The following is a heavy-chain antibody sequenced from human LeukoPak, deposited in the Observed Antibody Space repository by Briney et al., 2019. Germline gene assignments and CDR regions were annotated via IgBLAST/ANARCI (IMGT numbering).Heavy chain of an antibody. Sequence: SETLSLTCTVSGGSISSSSYYWGCIRQPPGKGLECIGSIYYSGSTYYNPSLKSRVTISVDTSKNQFSLKLSSVTAADTAVYYCAREYYYDSSGYAFDYWGQGTLVTVSS. CDR1: GGSISSSSYY. J-gene: IGHJ4*02. CDR2: IYYSGST. CDR3: AREYYYDSSGYAFDY. D-gene: IGHD3-22*01. V-gene: IGHV4-39*07.